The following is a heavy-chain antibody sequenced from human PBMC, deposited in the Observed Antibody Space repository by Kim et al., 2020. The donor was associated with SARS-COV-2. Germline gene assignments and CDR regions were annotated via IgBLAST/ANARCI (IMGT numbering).Heavy chain of an antibody. Sequence: ASVKVSCKASGYTFTDYDMHWVRQAPGQGLEWMGWINPNIGGTNYAQKFQGRVTMTRDTSTSTAYMELSGLRSDDTAVYYCARDIRLVDLSLYPLDYWGQGTLVTASS. CDR1: GYTFTDYD. V-gene: IGHV1-2*02. J-gene: IGHJ4*02. D-gene: IGHD3-16*02. CDR3: ARDIRLVDLSLYPLDY. CDR2: INPNIGGT.